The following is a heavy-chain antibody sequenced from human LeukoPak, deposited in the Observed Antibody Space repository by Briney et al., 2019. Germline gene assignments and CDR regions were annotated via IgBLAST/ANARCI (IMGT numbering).Heavy chain of an antibody. CDR2: ISGSGGST. Sequence: GGSLRLSCAASGFTFSSYAMSWVRQAPGKGLEWVSAISGSGGSTYYADSVKGRFTISRDNYKNTLYLQMNSLRAEDTAVYYCGRDLGGRSGYWGQGTLVTVSS. J-gene: IGHJ4*02. CDR3: GRDLGGRSGY. V-gene: IGHV3-23*01. D-gene: IGHD1-26*01. CDR1: GFTFSSYA.